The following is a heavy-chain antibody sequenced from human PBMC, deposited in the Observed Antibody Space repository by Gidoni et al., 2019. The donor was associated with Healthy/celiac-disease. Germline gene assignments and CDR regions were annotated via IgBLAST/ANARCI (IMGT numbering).Heavy chain of an antibody. CDR2: IISKAYGGTK. J-gene: IGHJ3*02. CDR3: TREGGSYLYDDFDI. CDR1: GFTFGDYA. D-gene: IGHD3-16*02. V-gene: IGHV3-49*03. Sequence: EGQLVESGGGLVQPGRSRRLSCTASGFTFGDYAMSWFRQAQGKGLECGGFIISKAYGGTKEYAASVKCSFTISIDVSKSISYLKINSVKTEDTAVYYCTREGGSYLYDDFDIWGQGTMVTVSS.